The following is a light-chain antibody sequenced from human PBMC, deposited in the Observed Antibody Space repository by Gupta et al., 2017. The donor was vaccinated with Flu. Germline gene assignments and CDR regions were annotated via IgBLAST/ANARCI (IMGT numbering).Light chain of an antibody. CDR3: SSVARSNSHVV. Sequence: SALTQPASVSGSLGQSLDISCAGTSSDIGAHNSVSWYQLRPGLVPKLILFEVNNRPSGIANRFSGSKSGSTASVTIAGLQAGEEGFYYCSSVARSNSHVVFGGGTKVTVL. J-gene: IGLJ2*01. CDR1: SSDIGAHNS. CDR2: EVN. V-gene: IGLV2-14*01.